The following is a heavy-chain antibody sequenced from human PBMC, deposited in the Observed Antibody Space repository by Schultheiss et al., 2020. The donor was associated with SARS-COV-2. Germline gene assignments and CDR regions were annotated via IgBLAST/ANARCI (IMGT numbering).Heavy chain of an antibody. CDR1: GGSFSGYY. D-gene: IGHD4-11*01. J-gene: IGHJ5*02. CDR3: ARCSNYSWFDP. Sequence: SETLSLTCAVYGGSFSGYYWSWIRQPAGKGLEWIGRIYTSGSTNYNPSLKSRVTMSVDTSKNQFSLKLSSVTAADTAVYYCARCSNYSWFDPWGQGTLVTVSS. V-gene: IGHV4-59*10. CDR2: IYTSGST.